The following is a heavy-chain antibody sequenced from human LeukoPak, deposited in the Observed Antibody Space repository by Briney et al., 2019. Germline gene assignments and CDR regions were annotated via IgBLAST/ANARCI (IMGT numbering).Heavy chain of an antibody. D-gene: IGHD2-21*01. Sequence: GGSLRLSCAASGFTFDTYNFNWVRQAPGKGLEWVATIRSYSSYIHYADSVKGRFIISRDDAKKSMYLQMNSLRVEDTAVYFCARYSEVYYYVDVWGTGTSVTVSS. CDR1: GFTFDTYN. J-gene: IGHJ6*03. V-gene: IGHV3-21*01. CDR2: IRSYSSYI. CDR3: ARYSEVYYYVDV.